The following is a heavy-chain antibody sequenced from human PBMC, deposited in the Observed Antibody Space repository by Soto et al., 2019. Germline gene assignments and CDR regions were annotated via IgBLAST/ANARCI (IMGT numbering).Heavy chain of an antibody. CDR1: CGSFSGYC. Sequence: SATLSLTCAVYCGSFSGYCWSWIRQPAGRGLEWIGEINHSGSTNYNPSLKSRVNLSVDTSKNQFSVKLSSVTAADTAVDYCAIAAAAPKAVAGNDYWGQRTLVTVS. V-gene: IGHV4-34*01. CDR2: INHSGST. J-gene: IGHJ4*02. CDR3: AIAAAAPKAVAGNDY. D-gene: IGHD6-13*01.